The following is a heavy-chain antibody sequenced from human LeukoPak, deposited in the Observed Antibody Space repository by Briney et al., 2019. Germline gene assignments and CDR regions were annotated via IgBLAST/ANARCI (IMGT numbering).Heavy chain of an antibody. J-gene: IGHJ3*02. D-gene: IGHD3-22*01. CDR2: ITPNSGGT. Sequence: GASVKVCCKASGYTFTGHYMHWVRQAPGQGLEWMGWITPNSGGTNYAQQFQGRVTMTRDTSISTAYMELSRLKSDDTAVYYCARGRGHYDSSDYYYEGDAFDIWGQGTMVTVSS. V-gene: IGHV1-2*02. CDR1: GYTFTGHY. CDR3: ARGRGHYDSSDYYYEGDAFDI.